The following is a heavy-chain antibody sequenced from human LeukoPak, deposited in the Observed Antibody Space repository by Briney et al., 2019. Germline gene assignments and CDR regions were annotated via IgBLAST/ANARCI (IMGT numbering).Heavy chain of an antibody. D-gene: IGHD3-22*01. Sequence: GGSLRLSCAASGFTFDDYAMHWVRQAPGKGLEWVSGISWNSGSIGYADSVKGRFTISRDDAKNTLYLQMNSLRAEDTAVYYCAKDRSPTYYYDEMSLSAFDIWGQGTMVTVS. CDR3: AKDRSPTYYYDEMSLSAFDI. V-gene: IGHV3-9*01. CDR2: ISWNSGSI. J-gene: IGHJ3*02. CDR1: GFTFDDYA.